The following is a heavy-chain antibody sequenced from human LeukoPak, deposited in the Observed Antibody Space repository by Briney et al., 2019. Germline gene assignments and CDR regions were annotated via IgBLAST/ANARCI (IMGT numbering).Heavy chain of an antibody. V-gene: IGHV1-18*01. CDR3: ARSSGIMGPTTPDY. CDR1: GYTFTSCS. Sequence: ASVKVSCKASGYTFTSCSVTWVRQAPDQRLEWVGWISTYNGNTNYVQNLQGRVTMITDAFTNTAYMELRDLRSDDTAVYYCARSSGIMGPTTPDYWGKGTLVAVSS. D-gene: IGHD6-19*01. CDR2: ISTYNGNT. J-gene: IGHJ4*02.